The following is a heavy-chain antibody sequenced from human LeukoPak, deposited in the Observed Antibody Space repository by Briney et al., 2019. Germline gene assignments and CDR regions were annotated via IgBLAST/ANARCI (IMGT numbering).Heavy chain of an antibody. CDR3: ARAEGSGSSFDY. Sequence: GGSLRLSCVASGFPFRSFSMNWVRQAPGKGLEWVSSISSSSTYISYADSVKGRFTISRDNAKISLYLQMNSLRVEDTAVYYCARAEGSGSSFDYWGQGTLVTVSS. J-gene: IGHJ4*02. CDR1: GFPFRSFS. D-gene: IGHD3-10*01. V-gene: IGHV3-21*01. CDR2: ISSSSTYI.